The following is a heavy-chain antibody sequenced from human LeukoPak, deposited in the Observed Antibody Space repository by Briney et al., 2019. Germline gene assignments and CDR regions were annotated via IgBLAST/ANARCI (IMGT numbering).Heavy chain of an antibody. D-gene: IGHD1-26*01. CDR2: ISSSSTYT. V-gene: IGHV3-21*05. CDR3: AKGLSGTNSAFDY. Sequence: PGGSLRLSCAASGFTFSNYAMNWVRQAPGEGLEWVSYISSSSTYTTYADSVKGRFTISRDNAKNSLYLQVNSLRVEDTAVYYCAKGLSGTNSAFDYWGQGTLVTVSS. CDR1: GFTFSNYA. J-gene: IGHJ4*02.